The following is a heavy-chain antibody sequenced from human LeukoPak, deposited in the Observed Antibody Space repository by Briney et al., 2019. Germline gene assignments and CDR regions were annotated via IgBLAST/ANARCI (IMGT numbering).Heavy chain of an antibody. J-gene: IGHJ4*02. CDR1: GGSISSSNW. CDR3: ARYSYSSSWYFDY. Sequence: SGTLSLTCAVSGGSISSSNWWSWVRPPPGKGLEWIGEIYHSGSTNYNPSLRSRVTISVDKSKNQFSLKLSSVTAADTAVCYCARYSYSSSWYFDYWGQGTLVTVSS. CDR2: IYHSGST. V-gene: IGHV4-4*02. D-gene: IGHD6-13*01.